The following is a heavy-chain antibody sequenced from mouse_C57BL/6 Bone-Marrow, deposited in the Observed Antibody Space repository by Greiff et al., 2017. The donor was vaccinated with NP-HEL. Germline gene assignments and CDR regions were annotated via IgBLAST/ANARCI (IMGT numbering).Heavy chain of an antibody. Sequence: EVKVVESGGGLVKPGGSLKLSCAASGFTFSSYAMSWVRQTPDKRLEWVATISDGGSYTYYPDNVKGRFTISRDNAKNNLYLQMSHLKSEDTAMYYCARDDGYYWGQGTTLTVSS. CDR1: GFTFSSYA. CDR3: ARDDGYY. CDR2: ISDGGSYT. J-gene: IGHJ2*01. V-gene: IGHV5-4*01. D-gene: IGHD2-3*01.